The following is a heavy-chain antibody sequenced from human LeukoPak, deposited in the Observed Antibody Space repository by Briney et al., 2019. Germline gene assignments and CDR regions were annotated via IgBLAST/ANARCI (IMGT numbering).Heavy chain of an antibody. Sequence: KTSETLSLTCAVYGGSFSGYYWSWIRQPPGKGLEWIGEINHSGSTNYNPSLKSRVTISVDTSKNQFSLKLSSVTAADTAVYYCARVKGSSGWYYYYYYMDVWGKGTTVTVSS. V-gene: IGHV4-34*01. D-gene: IGHD6-19*01. CDR3: ARVKGSSGWYYYYYYMDV. J-gene: IGHJ6*03. CDR1: GGSFSGYY. CDR2: INHSGST.